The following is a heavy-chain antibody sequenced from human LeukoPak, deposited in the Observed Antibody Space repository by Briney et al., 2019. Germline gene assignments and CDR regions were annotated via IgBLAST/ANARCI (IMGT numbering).Heavy chain of an antibody. CDR2: IYHTGST. V-gene: IGHV4-30-2*02. CDR1: GGSISSGLYS. D-gene: IGHD3-10*01. J-gene: IGHJ5*02. Sequence: SETLSLTCDVSGGSISSGLYSWSWIRQPLGKGLEWIGYIYHTGSTYYNPSLKSRVTISVDTSKNQFSLKLSSVTAADTAVYYCARLGWFGENWFDPWGQGTLVTVSS. CDR3: ARLGWFGENWFDP.